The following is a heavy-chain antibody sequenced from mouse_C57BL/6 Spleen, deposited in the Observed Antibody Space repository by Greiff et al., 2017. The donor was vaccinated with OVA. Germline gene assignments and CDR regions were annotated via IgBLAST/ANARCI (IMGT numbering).Heavy chain of an antibody. D-gene: IGHD2-5*01. J-gene: IGHJ4*01. V-gene: IGHV1-18*01. Sequence: EVQLQQSGPELVKPGASVKIPCKASGYTFTDYNMDWVKQSHGKSLEWIGDINPNNGGTIYNQKFKGKATLTVDKSSSTAYMELRSLTSEDTAVYYCARSSNFGGSYAMDYWGQGTSVTVSS. CDR3: ARSSNFGGSYAMDY. CDR2: INPNNGGT. CDR1: GYTFTDYN.